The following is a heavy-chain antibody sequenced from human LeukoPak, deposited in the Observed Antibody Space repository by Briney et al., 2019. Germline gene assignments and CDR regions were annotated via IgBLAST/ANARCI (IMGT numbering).Heavy chain of an antibody. Sequence: GGSLRLSCAASGFTFSSFNMNWVRQAPGKAMEWVSSITSSGTHIFYADSVRGRFTISRDNAKNSLYLQMDSLGPDDTAVYYCARGVYGDYKLDYWGQGTLVTVSS. CDR2: ITSSGTHI. CDR3: ARGVYGDYKLDY. CDR1: GFTFSSFN. J-gene: IGHJ4*02. D-gene: IGHD4-17*01. V-gene: IGHV3-21*01.